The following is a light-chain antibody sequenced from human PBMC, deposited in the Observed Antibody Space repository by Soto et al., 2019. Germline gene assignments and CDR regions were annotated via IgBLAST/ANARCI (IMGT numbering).Light chain of an antibody. CDR3: QKRSNWPPT. CDR2: DAS. V-gene: IGKV3-11*01. Sequence: EIVLTQSPATLSLSPGERATLSCRASQSVSSYLAWYQQKPGQAPRLLIYDASNKATGIPARFSGSGSGTDFTLTISCLEPEDFAVYYCQKRSNWPPTFGQGTRLEI. J-gene: IGKJ5*01. CDR1: QSVSSY.